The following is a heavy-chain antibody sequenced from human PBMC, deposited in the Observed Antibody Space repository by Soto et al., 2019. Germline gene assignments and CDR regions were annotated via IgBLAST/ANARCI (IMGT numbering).Heavy chain of an antibody. J-gene: IGHJ6*02. CDR3: AMTVVVTDYGMDV. V-gene: IGHV3-30-3*01. D-gene: IGHD2-21*02. CDR2: ISYDGSNK. Sequence: PGGSLRLSCAASGFTFSIYAMHWVRHAPGKGLEWVAVISYDGSNKYYADSVKGRFTISRDNSKNTLYLQMNSLRAEDTAVYYCAMTVVVTDYGMDVWGQGTTVTVS. CDR1: GFTFSIYA.